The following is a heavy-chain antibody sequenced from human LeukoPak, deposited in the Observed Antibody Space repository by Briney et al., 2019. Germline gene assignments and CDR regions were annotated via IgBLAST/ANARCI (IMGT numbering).Heavy chain of an antibody. CDR1: GFTFSSYG. V-gene: IGHV3-30*18. CDR2: ISYDGSNK. CDR3: AKDTPYCSSTSCFNYFDY. J-gene: IGHJ4*02. Sequence: GGSLRLSCAASGFTFSSYGMHWVRPAPGKGREWVAVISYDGSNKYYADSVKGRFTISRDNSKNTLYLQMNSLRAEDTAAYYCAKDTPYCSSTSCFNYFDYWGQGTLVTVSS. D-gene: IGHD2-2*01.